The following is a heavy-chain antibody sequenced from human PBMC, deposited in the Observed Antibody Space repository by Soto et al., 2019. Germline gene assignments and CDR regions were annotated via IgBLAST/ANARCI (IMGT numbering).Heavy chain of an antibody. CDR1: GFTFSSYA. Sequence: EVQLLESGGGLVQPGGSLRLSCAASGFTFSSYAMSWVRQVPGKGLEWVSAISGSGGSTYYADSVKGRFTISRDNSKNTLYLQMNSLRAEDTAVYYCARDLTRFLEWLSDYYYYGMDVWGQGTTVTVSS. J-gene: IGHJ6*02. D-gene: IGHD3-3*01. V-gene: IGHV3-23*01. CDR3: ARDLTRFLEWLSDYYYYGMDV. CDR2: ISGSGGST.